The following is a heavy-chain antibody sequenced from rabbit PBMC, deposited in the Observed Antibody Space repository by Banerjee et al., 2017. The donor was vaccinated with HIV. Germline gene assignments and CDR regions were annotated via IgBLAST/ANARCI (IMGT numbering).Heavy chain of an antibody. CDR2: INTSSGNT. Sequence: QEQLEESGGDLVKPEGSLTLTCTASGFSFTYKYVMCWVRQAPGKGLEWIACINTSSGNTVYANWAKGRLTISKTSSTTVTLQMTSLTAADTATYFCARADALGYGLDLWGQGTLVTVS. CDR3: ARADALGYGLDL. D-gene: IGHD6-1*01. V-gene: IGHV1S45*01. CDR1: GFSFTYKYV. J-gene: IGHJ3*01.